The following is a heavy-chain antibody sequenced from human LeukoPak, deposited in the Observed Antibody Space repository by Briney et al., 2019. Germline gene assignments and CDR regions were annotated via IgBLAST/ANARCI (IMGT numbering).Heavy chain of an antibody. J-gene: IGHJ4*02. CDR1: GGSISSSSYY. CDR3: AGGWLPDKNDF. D-gene: IGHD5-24*01. Sequence: SETLSLTCTASGGSISSSSYYWGWIRQPPGKGLEWIGSIYYSGSTYYNPSLKSRVTISVDTSKNQFSLKLSSVTAADTAVYYCAGGWLPDKNDFRGQGTLVTVSA. CDR2: IYYSGST. V-gene: IGHV4-39*07.